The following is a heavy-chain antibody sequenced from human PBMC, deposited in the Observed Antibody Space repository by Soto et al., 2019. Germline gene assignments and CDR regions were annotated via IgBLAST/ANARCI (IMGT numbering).Heavy chain of an antibody. CDR2: INHSGST. J-gene: IGHJ4*02. CDR1: GGSFSGYY. CDR3: ARSPHVIAAAGPIPYYFDY. Sequence: SETLSLTCAVYGGSFSGYYWSWIRQPPGKGLEWIGEINHSGSTNYNPSLKSRVTISVDTSKNQFSLKLSSVTAADTAVYYCARSPHVIAAAGPIPYYFDYWGQGTLVTVSS. V-gene: IGHV4-34*01. D-gene: IGHD6-13*01.